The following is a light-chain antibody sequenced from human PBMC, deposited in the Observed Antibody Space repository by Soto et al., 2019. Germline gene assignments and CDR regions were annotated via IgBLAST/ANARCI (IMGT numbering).Light chain of an antibody. CDR2: EGS. CDR1: SSDVGSYNL. V-gene: IGLV2-23*01. Sequence: QSVLTQPASVPGSPGQSITISCTGTSSDVGSYNLVSWYQQHPGKAPKLMIYEGSKRPSGVSNRFSGSKSGNTASLTISGLQAEGEADYYCCSYAGSLYVFGTGTKVTV. CDR3: CSYAGSLYV. J-gene: IGLJ1*01.